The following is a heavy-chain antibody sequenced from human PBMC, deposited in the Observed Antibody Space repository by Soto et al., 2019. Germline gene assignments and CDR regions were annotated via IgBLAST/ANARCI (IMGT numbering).Heavy chain of an antibody. CDR2: ITDTGGDS. V-gene: IGHV3-23*01. D-gene: IGHD3-10*01. Sequence: GGSLRLSCVASGFTFGSRAMSWVRPAPGEGLEWVSTITDTGGDSKSADSVRGRFAISRDNSRNTLYLQMSSLRAEDSAVYYCASGSKDSYPGSRIFDFWGRGTLVTVSS. CDR1: GFTFGSRA. CDR3: ASGSKDSYPGSRIFDF. J-gene: IGHJ4*01.